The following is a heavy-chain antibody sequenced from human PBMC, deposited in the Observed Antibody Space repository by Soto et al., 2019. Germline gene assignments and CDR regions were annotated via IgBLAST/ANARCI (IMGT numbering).Heavy chain of an antibody. CDR2: ISTYNGNT. V-gene: IGHV1-18*01. CDR3: ARDPYHVLMVNAPNLYGMDV. Sequence: ASVKVSCKASVGTFSSYAISWVRQAPGQGLEWMGRISTYNGNTNYPQSLQGRLTLTTDTSTTTAYMELRSLRSDDTAVYYCARDPYHVLMVNAPNLYGMDVWGQGTTVTVSS. D-gene: IGHD2-8*01. CDR1: VGTFSSYA. J-gene: IGHJ6*02.